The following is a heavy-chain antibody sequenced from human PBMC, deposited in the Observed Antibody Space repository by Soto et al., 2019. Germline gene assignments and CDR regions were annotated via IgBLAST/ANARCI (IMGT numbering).Heavy chain of an antibody. J-gene: IGHJ5*02. CDR1: GGSINSGGDY. CDR3: ARRNGRLRYFDWLLYVWFDP. D-gene: IGHD3-9*01. V-gene: IGHV4-31*02. CDR2: INHSGST. Sequence: SETMSLTCTVSGGSINSGGDYWSWIHQHPGKGLEWIGEINHSGSTNYNPSLKSRVTISVDTSKNQFSLKLSSVTAADTAVYYCARRNGRLRYFDWLLYVWFDPWGQGTLVTVSS.